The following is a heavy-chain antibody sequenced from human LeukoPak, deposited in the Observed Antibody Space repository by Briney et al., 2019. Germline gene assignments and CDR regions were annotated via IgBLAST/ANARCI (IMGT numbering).Heavy chain of an antibody. Sequence: ASVKVSCKASGYTFTNYGISWVRQAPGQGLEWMGWITPYNGNTNYAQKLQGRVTMTTDTSTSTAYMELRSLRSDDTAVYYCARGPAYCGRDCYFDHWGQGTLVTVSS. CDR1: GYTFTNYG. V-gene: IGHV1-18*01. CDR3: ARGPAYCGRDCYFDH. CDR2: ITPYNGNT. D-gene: IGHD2-21*02. J-gene: IGHJ4*02.